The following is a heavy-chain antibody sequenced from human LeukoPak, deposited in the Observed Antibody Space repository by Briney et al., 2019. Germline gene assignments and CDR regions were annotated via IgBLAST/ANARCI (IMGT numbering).Heavy chain of an antibody. V-gene: IGHV4-38-2*01. D-gene: IGHD2-15*01. J-gene: IGHJ5*01. CDR1: DYSISSGYY. CDR2: IYHGGNT. CDR3: ARLSGIYCDRGSCFNCFDS. Sequence: SETLSLTCAVSDYSISSGYYWGWIRQPPGKGLEWIGNIYHGGNTYYNPSLKSRVTLSVDTSKNQFSLRLTSVTAADTAVYYCARLSGIYCDRGSCFNCFDSWGLGTLVTVSS.